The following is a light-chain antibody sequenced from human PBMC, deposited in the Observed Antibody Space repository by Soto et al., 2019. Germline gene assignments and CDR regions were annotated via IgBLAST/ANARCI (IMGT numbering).Light chain of an antibody. V-gene: IGLV2-14*01. CDR3: SSYPRRSTRV. CDR1: SSDVGGYNY. Sequence: QSALTQPASVSGSPGQSITISCTGTSSDVGGYNYVSWYQQHPGKAPKLMIYEVSNRPSGVSNRFSGSKSGNTASLTISGLQAEDWPDYYCSSYPRRSTRVSGGGTLLTFL. J-gene: IGLJ3*02. CDR2: EVS.